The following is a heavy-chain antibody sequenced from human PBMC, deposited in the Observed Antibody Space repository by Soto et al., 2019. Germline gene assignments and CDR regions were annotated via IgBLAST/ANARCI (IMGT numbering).Heavy chain of an antibody. CDR1: GGSFSGYY. CDR3: ARGRITMVRGTNWFDP. D-gene: IGHD3-10*01. V-gene: IGHV4-34*01. J-gene: IGHJ5*02. CDR2: INHSGST. Sequence: QVQLQQWGAGLLKPSETLSLTRAVYGGSFSGYYWSWIRQPPGKGLEWIGEINHSGSTNYNPSLKSRATISVDTSKNQFSLKLSSVTAADTAVYYCARGRITMVRGTNWFDPWGQGTLVTVSS.